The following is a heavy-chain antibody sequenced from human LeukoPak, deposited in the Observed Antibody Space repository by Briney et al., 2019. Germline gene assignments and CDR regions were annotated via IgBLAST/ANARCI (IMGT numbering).Heavy chain of an antibody. J-gene: IGHJ4*02. V-gene: IGHV3-7*01. CDR1: GFSFSGYW. Sequence: GGSLRLSCVGSGFSFSGYWMSWVRQAPGKGLEWVANVKQDGSEKYYVDSVKGRFTISRDNAKNSLYLQMNSLRAEDTAVYYCARRYFDYWGQGTLVTVSS. CDR2: VKQDGSEK. CDR3: ARRYFDY.